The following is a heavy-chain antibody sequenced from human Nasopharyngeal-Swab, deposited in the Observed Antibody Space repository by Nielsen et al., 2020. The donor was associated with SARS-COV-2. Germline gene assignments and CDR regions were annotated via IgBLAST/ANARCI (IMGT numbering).Heavy chain of an antibody. CDR3: ARGLSGIVPAPILGLGPYYYYYYMDV. CDR2: INHSGST. V-gene: IGHV4-34*01. J-gene: IGHJ6*03. D-gene: IGHD2-2*01. Sequence: WIRQPPGKGPEWMAEINHSGSTNYNPSLKSRVTLSVDTSMNQVSLEVSSVTAADTAVYYCARGLSGIVPAPILGLGPYYYYYYMDVWGKGTTVTVS.